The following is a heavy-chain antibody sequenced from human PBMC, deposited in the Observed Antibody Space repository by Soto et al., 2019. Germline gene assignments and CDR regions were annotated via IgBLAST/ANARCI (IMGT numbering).Heavy chain of an antibody. Sequence: SETLSLTCSVSDGSIRTSYWSWIRQPPGKGLEWIAYISYSGNTRYNPSLKSRVTVSVDKSKNQVSLKMNSVTAADTAVYYCARHGIEVPGTAWFDPWGQGTLVTVSS. CDR1: DGSIRTSY. CDR3: ARHGIEVPGTAWFDP. V-gene: IGHV4-59*08. J-gene: IGHJ5*02. D-gene: IGHD6-19*01. CDR2: ISYSGNT.